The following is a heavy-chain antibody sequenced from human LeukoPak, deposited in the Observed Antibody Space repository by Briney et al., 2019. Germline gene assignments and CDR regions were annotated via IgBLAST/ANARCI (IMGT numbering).Heavy chain of an antibody. CDR3: AGNSGYDYGALEY. CDR1: GFTFSSYS. J-gene: IGHJ4*02. CDR2: ISSSSIYI. V-gene: IGHV3-21*01. D-gene: IGHD5-12*01. Sequence: GSLRLSCAASGFTFSSYSMNWVRQAPGKGLEWVSSISSSSIYIYYADSVKGRFTISRDNAKNSLYLQMNSLRAEDTAVYYCAGNSGYDYGALEYWGQGTLVIVSS.